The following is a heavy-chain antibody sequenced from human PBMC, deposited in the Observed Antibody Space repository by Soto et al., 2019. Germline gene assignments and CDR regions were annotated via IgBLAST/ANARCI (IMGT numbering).Heavy chain of an antibody. Sequence: SDTLSLTCTVSGDSISTDYWSWIRQSPGKGLEWIGFIYYGGSTNYNPSLKSRVTISVDTPKNQFSLKLSSVTAADTAVYYCAKNWNWGSLVHWGQGTLVTVS. CDR1: GDSISTDY. D-gene: IGHD7-27*01. V-gene: IGHV4-59*08. CDR2: IYYGGST. CDR3: AKNWNWGSLVH. J-gene: IGHJ4*02.